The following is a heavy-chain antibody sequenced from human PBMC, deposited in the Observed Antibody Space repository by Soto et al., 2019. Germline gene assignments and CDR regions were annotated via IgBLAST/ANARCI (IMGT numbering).Heavy chain of an antibody. CDR1: GFTFTSYA. V-gene: IGHV3-30-3*01. CDR3: ARVNDFWSGYSKYYYFGMDV. Sequence: QVQLVESGGGVVQPGRSLRLSCVASGFTFTSYAMHWVRQAPGKGLEWVAVISFDGSNKFYTDSVKGRFTISRDNSKNTLYLQMNSLRAEDTAVYYCARVNDFWSGYSKYYYFGMDVWGQGTTVTVSS. D-gene: IGHD3-3*01. J-gene: IGHJ6*02. CDR2: ISFDGSNK.